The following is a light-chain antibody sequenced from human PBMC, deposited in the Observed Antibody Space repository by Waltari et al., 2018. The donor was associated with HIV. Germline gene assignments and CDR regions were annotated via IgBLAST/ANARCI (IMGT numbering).Light chain of an antibody. CDR1: RSHIGAGSD. CDR2: DNI. Sequence: QSVLTQPPSVSGAPGQRVTLSCTGGRSHIGAGSDVHSYQQLPGTAPKLPIHDNINRPSGVPDRFSGSRTGTSASLDITGLQAEDEADYYCQSYDTRLSAWVFGGGTKLTVL. V-gene: IGLV1-40*01. CDR3: QSYDTRLSAWV. J-gene: IGLJ3*02.